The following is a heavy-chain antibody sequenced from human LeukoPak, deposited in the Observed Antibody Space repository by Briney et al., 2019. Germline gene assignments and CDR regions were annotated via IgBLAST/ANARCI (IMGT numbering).Heavy chain of an antibody. CDR3: AKDQITMVRGVIITSVGY. J-gene: IGHJ4*02. Sequence: PGGTLRLSCEASGFTFSTYGMSWVRQAPGKGLEWVSAISGSGGSTYYADSVKGRVTISRDNSKNTLYLQMNSLRAEDTAVYYCAKDQITMVRGVIITSVGYWGQGTLVTVSS. CDR2: ISGSGGST. V-gene: IGHV3-23*01. D-gene: IGHD3-10*01. CDR1: GFTFSTYG.